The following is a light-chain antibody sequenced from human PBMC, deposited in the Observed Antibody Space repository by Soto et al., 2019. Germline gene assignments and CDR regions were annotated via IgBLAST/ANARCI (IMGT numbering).Light chain of an antibody. Sequence: QSVLTQPASVSGYPGQSITISCTGTSSDVGGYNYVSWYQQHPGKAPKLMIYEVSNRPSGVSNRFSGSKSGNTASLTISGLQAEDEAVYYCSPYTSSSTQVFGSGTKVTVL. CDR1: SSDVGGYNY. CDR3: SPYTSSSTQV. J-gene: IGLJ1*01. V-gene: IGLV2-14*01. CDR2: EVS.